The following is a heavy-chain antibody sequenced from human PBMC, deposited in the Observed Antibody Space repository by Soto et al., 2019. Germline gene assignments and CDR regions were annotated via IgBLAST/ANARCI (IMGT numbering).Heavy chain of an antibody. V-gene: IGHV4-61*08. CDR3: ARRWGPTGPKWSDP. J-gene: IGHJ5*02. Sequence: LETLSLSCAVAGGSISSGGDSWSWIRQPPGKGLEWIGYIYYSGSAYYNPSLKGRVTISVDTSKNQFSLKLSSVTAADTAVYYCARRWGPTGPKWSDPWGQGTLVTVSS. D-gene: IGHD1-1*01. CDR2: IYYSGSA. CDR1: GGSISSGGDS.